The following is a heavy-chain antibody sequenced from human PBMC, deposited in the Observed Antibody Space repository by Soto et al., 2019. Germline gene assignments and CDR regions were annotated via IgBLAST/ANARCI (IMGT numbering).Heavy chain of an antibody. CDR3: ARGLPGYSSSRYDY. D-gene: IGHD6-13*01. V-gene: IGHV4-34*01. CDR1: GGSFSDYY. Sequence: PSETLSLTCAVYGGSFSDYYWSWIRQAPGKGLEWIGEINPSGSTNYNPSLKSRVTISVDTSKNQFSLKLSSVTAADTAVYYCARGLPGYSSSRYDYWGQGAVVTVSS. J-gene: IGHJ4*02. CDR2: INPSGST.